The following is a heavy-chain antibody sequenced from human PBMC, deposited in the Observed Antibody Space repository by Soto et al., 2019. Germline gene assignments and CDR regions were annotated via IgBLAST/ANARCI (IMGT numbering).Heavy chain of an antibody. CDR3: ARHDCISTSCYYYYYYSMHV. J-gene: IGHJ6*02. CDR1: GYTFTSYY. CDR2: INPSGGST. V-gene: IGHV1-46*01. Sequence: ASVKVSCKASGYTFTSYYMHWVRQAPGQGLEWMGIINPSGGSTSYAQKFQGRVTITADESTSTAYMELSSLRSEDTAVYYCARHDCISTSCYYYYYYSMHVWGQGTTVNV. D-gene: IGHD2-2*01.